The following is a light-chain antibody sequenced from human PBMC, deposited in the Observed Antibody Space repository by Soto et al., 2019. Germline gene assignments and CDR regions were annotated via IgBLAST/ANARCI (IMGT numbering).Light chain of an antibody. J-gene: IGKJ2*01. Sequence: IVMTQSPGTLSVSPGERATLSCRASQSVSTNLAWYQKKPGQAPRLLVFGASTRATGIAPRFSGSGSGTDFTLTITSLQPEDYGVYYCQQYNKRPPTFGQGTKVEIK. CDR3: QQYNKRPPT. V-gene: IGKV3D-15*01. CDR1: QSVSTN. CDR2: GAS.